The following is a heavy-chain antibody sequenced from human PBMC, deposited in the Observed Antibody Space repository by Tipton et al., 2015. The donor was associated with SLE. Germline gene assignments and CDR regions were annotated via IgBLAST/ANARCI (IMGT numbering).Heavy chain of an antibody. V-gene: IGHV4-34*01. J-gene: IGHJ4*02. Sequence: TLSLTCALSGGSLKDHYGSWIRQSPEKGLEWIGEINFTGKSDYNPSLAGRVSISIDTSNNQFSLRLTSVTAADTAVYYCARGFTFPSSWGQGTLVNVSS. CDR2: INFTGKS. D-gene: IGHD2/OR15-2a*01. CDR3: ARGFTFPSS. CDR1: GGSLKDHY.